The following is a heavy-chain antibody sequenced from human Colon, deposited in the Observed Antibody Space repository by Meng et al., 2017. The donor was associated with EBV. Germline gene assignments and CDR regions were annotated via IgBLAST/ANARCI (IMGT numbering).Heavy chain of an antibody. D-gene: IGHD4-17*01. CDR1: GGSLDDSDYF. J-gene: IGHJ4*02. CDR3: ARHVYGDSYGF. CDR2: VRYSGTA. V-gene: IGHV4-39*01. Sequence: LQLQGSGPGMWKPSVTLSLTFTVSGGSLDDSDYFWDWIRQPPGKGLEWIGSVRYSGTAYYNPSLTSRVTISVDTSKNQFSLNLSSLTAADTAVYYCARHVYGDSYGFWGQGTLVTVSS.